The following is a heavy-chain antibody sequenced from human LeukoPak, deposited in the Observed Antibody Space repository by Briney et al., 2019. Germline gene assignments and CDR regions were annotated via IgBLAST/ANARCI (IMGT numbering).Heavy chain of an antibody. Sequence: GGSLRLSCAASGFTFTTYAMSWVRQAPGKGLEWVSAISGSGSNTYYADSVKGRFTISRDTSKNTLYLQMNSLRADDTAVYYCATVLRGAAIRGYFDYWGQGTLVTVSS. D-gene: IGHD4/OR15-4a*01. CDR2: ISGSGSNT. CDR1: GFTFTTYA. CDR3: ATVLRGAAIRGYFDY. J-gene: IGHJ4*02. V-gene: IGHV3-23*01.